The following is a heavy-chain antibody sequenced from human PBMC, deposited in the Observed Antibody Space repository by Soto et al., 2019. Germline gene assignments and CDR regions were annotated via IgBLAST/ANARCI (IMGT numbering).Heavy chain of an antibody. CDR3: ARTQGGMITSYYGMDV. CDR1: GFTFSDYY. V-gene: IGHV3-11*06. Sequence: QVHLVESGGGLVKPGGSLRLSCAASGFTFSDYYMNWIRQAPGKGLEWVSYISTGSTNTIYADSVKGRFTISRDNAKNPLYLQMNSLRAEDTAVYYCARTQGGMITSYYGMDVWGQGTTVTVSS. J-gene: IGHJ6*02. D-gene: IGHD3-22*01. CDR2: ISTGSTNT.